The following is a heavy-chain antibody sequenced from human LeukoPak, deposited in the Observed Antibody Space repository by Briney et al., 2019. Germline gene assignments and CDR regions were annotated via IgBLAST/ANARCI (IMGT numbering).Heavy chain of an antibody. J-gene: IGHJ5*02. Sequence: GASVKVSCKASGYTFTSSGISWVRQAPGQGLEWMGWISAYNGNTNYAQKLQGRVTMTTDTSTSTAYMELRSLRSDDTAVYYCARGRGYNWNDGDWFDPWGQGTLVTVSS. V-gene: IGHV1-18*01. CDR2: ISAYNGNT. D-gene: IGHD1-1*01. CDR1: GYTFTSSG. CDR3: ARGRGYNWNDGDWFDP.